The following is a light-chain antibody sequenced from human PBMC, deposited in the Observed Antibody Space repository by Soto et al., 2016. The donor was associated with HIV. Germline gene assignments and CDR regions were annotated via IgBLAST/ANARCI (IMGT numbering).Light chain of an antibody. CDR2: KDI. CDR1: ALPTQY. CDR3: QSTDSNGSSWV. J-gene: IGLJ3*02. Sequence: SYELTQSPSVSVSPGQTARITCSGDALPTQYAHWYQQKSGQAPVLIIHKDIVRPSGIPERFSGSNSGTTVTLTISGVQAEGEAVYYCQSTDSNGSSWVFGGGTKVTV. V-gene: IGLV3-25*03.